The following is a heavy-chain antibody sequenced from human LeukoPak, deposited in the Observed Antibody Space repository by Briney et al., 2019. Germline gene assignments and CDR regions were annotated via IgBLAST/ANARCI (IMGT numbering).Heavy chain of an antibody. J-gene: IGHJ4*02. CDR1: GFTFSNYA. CDR3: AKAELVGAAGAVGY. V-gene: IGHV3-23*01. CDR2: ISGSGGST. D-gene: IGHD2-15*01. Sequence: GGSLRLSCAASGFTFSNYAMSWVRQAPGKGLEWVSAISGSGGSTYYADSVKGRFSISRDNSKNTLYLQMNSLRAEDTAVYYCAKAELVGAAGAVGYWGQGTLVTVSS.